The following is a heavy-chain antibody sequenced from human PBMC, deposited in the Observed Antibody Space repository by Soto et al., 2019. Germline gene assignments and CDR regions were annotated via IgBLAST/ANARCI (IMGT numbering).Heavy chain of an antibody. D-gene: IGHD4-17*01. CDR3: ARSMTTVVTLDY. V-gene: IGHV4-39*01. J-gene: IGHJ4*02. CDR2: IYYSGST. Sequence: QLQLQESGPGLVKPSETLSLTCTVSGGSISSSSYYWGWIRQPPGKGLEWIGSIYYSGSTYYNPSLKSRVTLAVDTSKNQLSLKLTSVTAADTAVYYCARSMTTVVTLDYWGQGTLVTVSS. CDR1: GGSISSSSYY.